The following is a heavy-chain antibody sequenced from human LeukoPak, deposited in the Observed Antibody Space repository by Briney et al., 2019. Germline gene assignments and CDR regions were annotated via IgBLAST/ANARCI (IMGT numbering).Heavy chain of an antibody. D-gene: IGHD3-10*01. CDR3: ARDITLLRGVINFYGIDV. Sequence: PGRSLRLSCAASGFTFSTYSMHWVRQAPGKGLEWVAVISYDGSNKYYADSVKGRFTISRDNSKNTLYLQMNSLRPEDTAVYYCARDITLLRGVINFYGIDVWGQGTTVTVSS. J-gene: IGHJ6*02. CDR2: ISYDGSNK. CDR1: GFTFSTYS. V-gene: IGHV3-30*04.